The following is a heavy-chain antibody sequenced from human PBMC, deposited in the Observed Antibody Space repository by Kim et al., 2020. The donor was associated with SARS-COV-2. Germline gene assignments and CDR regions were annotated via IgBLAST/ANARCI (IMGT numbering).Heavy chain of an antibody. J-gene: IGHJ4*02. D-gene: IGHD6-19*01. CDR3: ARGVAGMSYFDH. Sequence: GGSLRLFCAASGFNFDNYWMHWVRQAPGKGLVWISRINADGIVTAYADSVKGRFTMSKDNAKDTVSLQMNSLRDDDTAVYYCARGVAGMSYFDHWGQGRLVTVSS. CDR1: GFNFDNYW. CDR2: INADGIVT. V-gene: IGHV3-74*01.